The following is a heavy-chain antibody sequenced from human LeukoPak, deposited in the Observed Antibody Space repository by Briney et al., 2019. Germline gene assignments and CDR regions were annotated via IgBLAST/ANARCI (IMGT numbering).Heavy chain of an antibody. J-gene: IGHJ6*02. D-gene: IGHD3-10*02. Sequence: GRSLRLSCAASGFSFDDYAMHWVRQAPGKALEWVSGISWNSGSIGHADSVKGRFTISRDNAKNSLYLQMNSLRAEDTALYYCAKDREGYVSSGMDVWGQGTTVTVSS. V-gene: IGHV3-9*01. CDR3: AKDREGYVSSGMDV. CDR1: GFSFDDYA. CDR2: ISWNSGSI.